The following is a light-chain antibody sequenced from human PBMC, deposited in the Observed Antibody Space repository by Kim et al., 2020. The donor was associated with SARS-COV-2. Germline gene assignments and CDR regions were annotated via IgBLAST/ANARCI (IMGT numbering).Light chain of an antibody. V-gene: IGLV2-14*03. J-gene: IGLJ2*01. CDR3: TSYTGADTGV. Sequence: QSALTQPASVSGSPGQSITISCTGTSSLVGDYNYVSWYQQHPDKAPKLIIYDVSDRPSGVSTRFSGSKSGNTASLTISGLQAADEADYYCTSYTGADTGVFGGGTKLTVL. CDR2: DVS. CDR1: SSLVGDYNY.